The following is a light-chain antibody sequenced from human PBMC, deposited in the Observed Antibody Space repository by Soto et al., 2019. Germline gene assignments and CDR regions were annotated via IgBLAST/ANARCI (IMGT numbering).Light chain of an antibody. V-gene: IGKV3-15*01. CDR1: QSVSTY. J-gene: IGKJ4*02. CDR3: QNYNNWPLT. Sequence: DIEMTQSPATLSVSPGERATLSCRASQSVSTYLAWYQQKPGQAPRLLIYGASTRATGIPARISGSGSGTDFTLTISSLQSEDFAVYYCQNYNNWPLTFGGGTKVEIK. CDR2: GAS.